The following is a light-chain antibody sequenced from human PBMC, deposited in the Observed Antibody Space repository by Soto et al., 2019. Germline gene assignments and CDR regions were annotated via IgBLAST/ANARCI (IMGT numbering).Light chain of an antibody. V-gene: IGLV1-40*01. CDR2: ANT. Sequence: QLVLTQPPSVSGAPGQRVTISCTGSSSNIGAGYDVKWYQQLPQAAPKLLVYANTYRPSGVPDRFSGSKSGTSASLAITGLQAEDEADYYCQSYDRSLTGLVFGGGTKLTVL. CDR3: QSYDRSLTGLV. CDR1: SSNIGAGYD. J-gene: IGLJ2*01.